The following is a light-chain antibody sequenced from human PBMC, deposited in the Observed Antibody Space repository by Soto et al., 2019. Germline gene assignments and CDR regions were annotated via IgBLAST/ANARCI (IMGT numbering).Light chain of an antibody. CDR2: SAS. J-gene: IGKJ5*01. CDR1: RGISSS. Sequence: IPLTQCPSSMSASXGDRVTIAFQTRRGISSSLAGYQQKPPKAPKLXXSSASTRQSGGPSSCSGSGSAPAFTPPISSLQPEDSATYFGQQLNSYPQTFGQGTRLEIK. CDR3: QQLNSYPQT. V-gene: IGKV1-9*01.